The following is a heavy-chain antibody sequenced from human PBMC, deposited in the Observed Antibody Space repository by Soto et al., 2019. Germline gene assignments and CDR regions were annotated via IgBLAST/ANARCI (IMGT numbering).Heavy chain of an antibody. Sequence: SETLSLTCAVYGGSFIGHSWTFSRHSPCKGLEWIVDINHSGRVNYSPSLKSRVTISLDTSKNQFSLTLSAVTAADTAMYYCSTRAYDTNGYYRFDPWGQGTLVTVSS. CDR3: STRAYDTNGYYRFDP. J-gene: IGHJ5*01. CDR2: INHSGRV. D-gene: IGHD3-22*01. V-gene: IGHV4-34*01. CDR1: GGSFIGHS.